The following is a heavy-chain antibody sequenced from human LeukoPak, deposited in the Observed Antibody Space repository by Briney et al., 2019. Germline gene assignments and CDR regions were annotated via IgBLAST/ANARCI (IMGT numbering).Heavy chain of an antibody. J-gene: IGHJ2*01. CDR1: GFTFSSYG. Sequence: GGSLRLSCVASGFTFSSYGMHWVRQAPGKGLERVAVISYDGSNKYYAGSVKGRFTISRDNSKNTLYLQMNSLRAEDTAVYYCAKTGSISSSWYTYFDLWGRGTLVTVSS. D-gene: IGHD6-13*01. CDR2: ISYDGSNK. V-gene: IGHV3-30*18. CDR3: AKTGSISSSWYTYFDL.